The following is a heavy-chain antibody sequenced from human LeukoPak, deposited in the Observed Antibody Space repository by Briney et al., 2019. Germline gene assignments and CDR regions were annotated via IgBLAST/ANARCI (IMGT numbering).Heavy chain of an antibody. Sequence: GASVKVSCKASGYTFTSYDINWLRQATGQGLEWMGWMNPNSGNTGYAQKFQGRVTMTRNTSISTAYMELSSLRSEDTAVYYSARGLYSSSWWIHYYYYMDVWGKGTTVTVSS. CDR2: MNPNSGNT. CDR1: GYTFTSYD. D-gene: IGHD6-13*01. J-gene: IGHJ6*03. CDR3: ARGLYSSSWWIHYYYYMDV. V-gene: IGHV1-8*01.